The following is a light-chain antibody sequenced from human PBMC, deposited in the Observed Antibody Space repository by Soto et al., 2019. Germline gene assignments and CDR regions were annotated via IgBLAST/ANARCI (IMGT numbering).Light chain of an antibody. V-gene: IGKV3D-20*01. CDR3: QQDGTSPVT. J-gene: IGKJ5*01. Sequence: EIVLTQSPATLSLSPGERATLSCGASQSVSSSHLAWYQQRPGLAPRLLIYDASSRAIGIPDRFSGSGPGTAFTLPLGRLEPEEFAVYYCQQDGTSPVTFGQGTRLEMK. CDR2: DAS. CDR1: QSVSSSH.